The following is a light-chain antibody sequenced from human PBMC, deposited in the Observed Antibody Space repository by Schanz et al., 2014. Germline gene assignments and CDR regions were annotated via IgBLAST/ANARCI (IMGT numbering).Light chain of an antibody. CDR3: QQYNGSPNT. CDR2: GAS. V-gene: IGKV3-20*01. CDR1: QSITLNY. J-gene: IGKJ2*01. Sequence: EFVLTQSPGTLSLSPGERATLSCRASQSITLNYLAWYQQKPGQAPRLLIYGASTRVTGIPDRFSGSGSGTDFTLTISRLEPEDFAVYYCQQYNGSPNTFGQGTILEIK.